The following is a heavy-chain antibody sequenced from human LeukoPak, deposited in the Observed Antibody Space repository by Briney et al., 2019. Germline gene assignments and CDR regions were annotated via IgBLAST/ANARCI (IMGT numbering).Heavy chain of an antibody. D-gene: IGHD2-2*01. J-gene: IGHJ4*02. CDR1: GFTFSSYA. Sequence: GGSLRLSCAASGFTFSSYAMSWVRQAPGKGLEWVSAISGSGGSTYYADSVKGRFTISRDNSKSTLYLQMNSLRAEDTAVYYCAKDRHPNIVVVPAAKQIYFDYWGQGTLVTVSS. CDR3: AKDRHPNIVVVPAAKQIYFDY. CDR2: ISGSGGST. V-gene: IGHV3-23*01.